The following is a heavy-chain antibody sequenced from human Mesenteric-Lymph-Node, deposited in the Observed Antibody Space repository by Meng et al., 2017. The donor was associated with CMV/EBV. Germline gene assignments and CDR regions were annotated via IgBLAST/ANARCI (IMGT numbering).Heavy chain of an antibody. V-gene: IGHV6-1*01. CDR3: ARGWLRSYFDY. Sequence: SGDTVSINSGSWNWIRQSPSRGLEWLGRAYYTSKWNNDYSQSVKGRITIIPDTSKNQFSLQLNSVTPEDSAVYYCARGWLRSYFDYWGQGTLVTVSS. CDR1: GDTVSINSGS. J-gene: IGHJ4*02. CDR2: AYYTSKWNN. D-gene: IGHD5-12*01.